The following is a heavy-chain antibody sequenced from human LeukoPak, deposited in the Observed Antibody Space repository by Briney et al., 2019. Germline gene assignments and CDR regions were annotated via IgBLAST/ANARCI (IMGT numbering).Heavy chain of an antibody. CDR3: ARETAGTSDF. V-gene: IGHV3-48*03. J-gene: IGHJ4*02. Sequence: PGGSLTLSCAASGFTFFNYEMNGARQAPGKGLEWVSYITGSGDIKNYADSVKGRFAVSRDNAKNSLFLQMNSLRAEDTALYYCARETAGTSDFWGQGTLVTVSS. CDR1: GFTFFNYE. CDR2: ITGSGDIK. D-gene: IGHD2-21*02.